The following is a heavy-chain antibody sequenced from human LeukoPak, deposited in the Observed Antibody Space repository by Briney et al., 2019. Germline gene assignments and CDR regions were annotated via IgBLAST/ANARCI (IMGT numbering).Heavy chain of an antibody. CDR1: GFTFSSYA. CDR2: INHSGST. J-gene: IGHJ5*02. CDR3: ARGRVVVVVAATRVWFDP. Sequence: GSLRLSCAASGFTFSSYAMSWVRQPPGKGLEWIGEINHSGSTNYNPSLKSRVTISVDTSKNQFSLKLSSVTAADTAVYYCARGRVVVVVAATRVWFDPWGQGTLVTVSS. V-gene: IGHV4-34*01. D-gene: IGHD2-15*01.